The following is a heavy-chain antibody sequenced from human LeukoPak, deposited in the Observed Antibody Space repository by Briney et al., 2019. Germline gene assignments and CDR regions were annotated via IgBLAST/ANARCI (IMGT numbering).Heavy chain of an antibody. Sequence: SETLSLTCTVSGXXISPYYWSWIXXPXGKGLEWIGCISYTGTTNYNPSLKSRVTISVDTSGNQFSLKLSSVTAADTAVYYCAKDRTGASWGQGTLVTVSS. CDR3: AKDRTGAS. CDR1: GXXISPYY. D-gene: IGHD3-10*01. V-gene: IGHV4-59*12. CDR2: ISYTGTT. J-gene: IGHJ5*02.